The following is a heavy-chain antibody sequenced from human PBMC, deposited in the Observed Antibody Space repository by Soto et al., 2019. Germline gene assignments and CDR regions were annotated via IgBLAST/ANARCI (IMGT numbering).Heavy chain of an antibody. CDR3: AKYSTSGPSRFFDL. Sequence: GGSLRLSCAASGFTFSIYAVAWIRQTPGKGLEWVSVIGAGSDGIQYVDSVKGRFSISRDNSKNTLYLHMNSLRAEDTAICYCAKYSTSGPSRFFDLWGQGTLVTVSS. J-gene: IGHJ4*02. CDR1: GFTFSIYA. D-gene: IGHD5-12*01. V-gene: IGHV3-23*01. CDR2: IGAGSDGI.